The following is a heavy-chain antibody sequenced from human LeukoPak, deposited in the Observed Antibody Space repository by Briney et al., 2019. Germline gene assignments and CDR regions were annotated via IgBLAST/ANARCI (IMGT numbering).Heavy chain of an antibody. V-gene: IGHV3-30-3*01. Sequence: GGSLGLSCAASGFTFSSYAMHWVRQAPGKGLEWVAVISYDGSNKYYADSVKGRFTISRDNSKNTLYLQMNSLRAEDTAVYYCARVSKSYDFWSGYYDYYYYYGMDVWGQGTTVTVSS. D-gene: IGHD3-3*01. CDR3: ARVSKSYDFWSGYYDYYYYYGMDV. CDR1: GFTFSSYA. J-gene: IGHJ6*02. CDR2: ISYDGSNK.